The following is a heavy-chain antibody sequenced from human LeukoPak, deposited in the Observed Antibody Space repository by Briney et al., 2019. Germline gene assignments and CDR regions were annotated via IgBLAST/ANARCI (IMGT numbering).Heavy chain of an antibody. Sequence: GGSLRLSCAASGFTSSSYSMNWVRQAPGKGLEWVSAISGSGGSTYYADSVKGRFTISRDNSKNTLYLQMNSLRAEDTAVYYCARKVPNDSSGYYYRGQFDPWGQGTLVTVSS. V-gene: IGHV3-23*01. D-gene: IGHD3-22*01. CDR2: ISGSGGST. CDR3: ARKVPNDSSGYYYRGQFDP. CDR1: GFTSSSYS. J-gene: IGHJ5*02.